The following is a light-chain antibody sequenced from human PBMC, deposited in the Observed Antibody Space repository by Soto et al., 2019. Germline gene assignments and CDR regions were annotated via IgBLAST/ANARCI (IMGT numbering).Light chain of an antibody. Sequence: QSALTQPRSVSGSPGQSVTISCTGTSGDVGGYNYVSWYQQHPGKAPKLMIYDVSQRPSGVPDRFSGSKSGNTASLTISGLQHEDEADYYCCSYAGSHVLFGGGTKLTVL. CDR2: DVS. CDR1: SGDVGGYNY. V-gene: IGLV2-11*01. J-gene: IGLJ2*01. CDR3: CSYAGSHVL.